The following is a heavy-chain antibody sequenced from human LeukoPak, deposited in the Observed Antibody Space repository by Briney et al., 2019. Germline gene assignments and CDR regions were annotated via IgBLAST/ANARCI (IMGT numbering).Heavy chain of an antibody. D-gene: IGHD6-13*01. Sequence: ASVKVSCKASGYTFTGYYMHWVRQAPGQGLEWMGWINPNSGGTNYAQKFQGWVTMTRDTSISTAYMELSRLRSDDTAVYYCARVKSQGIAATSFDYRGQGTLVTVSS. J-gene: IGHJ4*02. CDR2: INPNSGGT. V-gene: IGHV1-2*04. CDR3: ARVKSQGIAATSFDY. CDR1: GYTFTGYY.